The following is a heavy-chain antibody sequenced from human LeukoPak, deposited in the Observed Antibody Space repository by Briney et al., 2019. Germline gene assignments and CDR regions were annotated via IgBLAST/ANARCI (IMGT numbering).Heavy chain of an antibody. CDR2: INAGNGNT. V-gene: IGHV1-3*01. J-gene: IGHJ1*01. Sequence: ASVKVSCKASGYTFTSYAMHWVRQAPGQRLEWMGWINAGNGNTKYSQKFQGRVTITRDTSASTAYMDLSSLRSEDTAVYYCATDSYGDYVWDFQHWGQGTLVTVSS. D-gene: IGHD4-17*01. CDR1: GYTFTSYA. CDR3: ATDSYGDYVWDFQH.